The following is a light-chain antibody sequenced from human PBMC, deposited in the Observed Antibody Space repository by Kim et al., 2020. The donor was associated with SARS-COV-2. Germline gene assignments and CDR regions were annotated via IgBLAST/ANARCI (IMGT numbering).Light chain of an antibody. CDR3: QAWDSSIVV. Sequence: VSPRQTASITCSGDKLGDKFACWYQQKPGQSPVLVIYQDSKRPSGIPERFSGSNSRNTATLTISGTQAMDEADYYCQAWDSSIVVFGGGTQLTVL. CDR1: KLGDKF. CDR2: QDS. J-gene: IGLJ2*01. V-gene: IGLV3-1*01.